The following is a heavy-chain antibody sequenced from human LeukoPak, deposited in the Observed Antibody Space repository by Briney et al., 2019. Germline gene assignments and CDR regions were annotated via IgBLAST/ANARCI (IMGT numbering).Heavy chain of an antibody. CDR1: GYTLTSYD. Sequence: GASVKVSCKASGYTLTSYDINWVRQATGQGLEWMGWMNPNRGNTGYAQKFQGRVTMTRNTSISTAYMELSSLRSEDTAVYYCARGRSSIAARRRLIRFDPWGQGTLVTVSS. CDR3: ARGRSSIAARRRLIRFDP. J-gene: IGHJ5*02. V-gene: IGHV1-8*01. D-gene: IGHD6-6*01. CDR2: MNPNRGNT.